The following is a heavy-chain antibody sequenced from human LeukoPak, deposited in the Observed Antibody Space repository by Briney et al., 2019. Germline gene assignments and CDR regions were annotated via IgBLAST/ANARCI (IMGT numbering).Heavy chain of an antibody. Sequence: GGSLRLSCAASGLTFSSYSMNWVRQAPGKGLEWVSSISSSSSYIYYADSVKGRFTISRDNAKNSLYLQMNRLRAEDTAVYYCARALSQIVVVSSYFDYWGQGTLVTVSS. CDR3: ARALSQIVVVSSYFDY. CDR1: GLTFSSYS. V-gene: IGHV3-21*01. CDR2: ISSSSSYI. D-gene: IGHD3-22*01. J-gene: IGHJ4*02.